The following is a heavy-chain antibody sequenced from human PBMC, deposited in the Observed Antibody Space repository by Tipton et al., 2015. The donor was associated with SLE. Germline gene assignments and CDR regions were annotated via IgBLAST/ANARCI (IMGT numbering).Heavy chain of an antibody. CDR1: GFTFSSYG. CDR2: IGDGGGST. V-gene: IGHV3-NL1*01. Sequence: SLRLSCAASGFTFSSYGMHWVRQAPGKGLEWVSSIGDGGGSTYYADSVKGRFTMSRDNSKKTLYLQMNSLRAEDTAVYYCARDWRGYFDYWGQGTLATVSS. J-gene: IGHJ4*02. CDR3: ARDWRGYFDY. D-gene: IGHD1-26*01.